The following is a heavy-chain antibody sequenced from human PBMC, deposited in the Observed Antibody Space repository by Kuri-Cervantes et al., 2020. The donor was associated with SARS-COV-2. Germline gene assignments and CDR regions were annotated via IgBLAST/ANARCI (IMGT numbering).Heavy chain of an antibody. Sequence: GGSLRLSCAASGFTFSSYSMNWVRQAPGKGLEWVAVISYDGSNKYYADSVKGRFTISRDNSKNTLYLQMNSLRAEDTAVYYCASGSITIFGVVMTGFDYWGQGTLVTVSS. J-gene: IGHJ4*02. D-gene: IGHD3-3*01. V-gene: IGHV3-30*03. CDR3: ASGSITIFGVVMTGFDY. CDR1: GFTFSSYS. CDR2: ISYDGSNK.